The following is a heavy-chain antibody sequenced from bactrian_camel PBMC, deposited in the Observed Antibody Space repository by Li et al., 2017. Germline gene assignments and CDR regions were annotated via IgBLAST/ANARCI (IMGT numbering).Heavy chain of an antibody. Sequence: HVQLVESGGGSVQAGGSLNLTCVSSERIYCMGWFRAPPGEPRKSGEAVATIDTDGGIFYGNSVEDRFTISKDNDKNTLYLQMNMLKPEDTAMYYCAADAPWYSGACRYNFLGQGTQVTVS. CDR1: ERIYC. J-gene: IGHJ4*01. D-gene: IGHD1*01. V-gene: IGHV3S54*01. CDR2: IDTDGGI. CDR3: AADAPWYSGACRYNF.